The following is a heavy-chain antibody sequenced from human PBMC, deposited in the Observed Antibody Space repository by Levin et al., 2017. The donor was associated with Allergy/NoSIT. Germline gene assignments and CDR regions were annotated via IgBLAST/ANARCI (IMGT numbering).Heavy chain of an antibody. J-gene: IGHJ5*02. D-gene: IGHD5-12*01. V-gene: IGHV5-51*01. CDR2: IYPGDSDT. CDR1: GYSFTSYW. Sequence: PGGSLRLSCKGSGYSFTSYWIGWVRQMPGKGLEWMGIIYPGDSDTRYSPSFQGQVTISADKSISTAYLQWSSLKASDTAMYYCARTKWLPTLDNWFDPWGQGTLVTVSS. CDR3: ARTKWLPTLDNWFDP.